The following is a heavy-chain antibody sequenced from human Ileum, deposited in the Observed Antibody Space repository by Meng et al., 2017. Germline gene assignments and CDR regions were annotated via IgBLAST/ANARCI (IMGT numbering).Heavy chain of an antibody. Sequence: GESLKISCAASGFTFNSHWMSWVRQAPGKGLEWVAIMKQEESDKIYIDSVKGRFTISGDNGQNSLYLQMNSLRVEDTAVYYCARMRPREGSRYDPFDIWGQGTMVTVSS. CDR1: GFTFNSHW. CDR3: ARMRPREGSRYDPFDI. J-gene: IGHJ3*02. D-gene: IGHD3-10*01. CDR2: MKQEESDK. V-gene: IGHV3-7*01.